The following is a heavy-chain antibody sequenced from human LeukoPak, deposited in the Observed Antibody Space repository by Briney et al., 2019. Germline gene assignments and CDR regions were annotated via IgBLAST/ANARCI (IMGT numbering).Heavy chain of an antibody. CDR1: GYSIGSGYY. Sequence: SETLSLTCIVSGYSIGSGYYWGWIRQPPGKGLEWIGSIYHSGSTYYNPSLKSRVTISVDASKNQFSLKLSSVTAADTAVYYCARDDSNFAFDIWGQGTMVTVSS. V-gene: IGHV4-38-2*02. D-gene: IGHD3-22*01. J-gene: IGHJ3*02. CDR2: IYHSGST. CDR3: ARDDSNFAFDI.